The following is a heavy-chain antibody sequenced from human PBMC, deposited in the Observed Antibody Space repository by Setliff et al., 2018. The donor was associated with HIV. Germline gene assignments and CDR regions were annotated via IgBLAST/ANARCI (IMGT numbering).Heavy chain of an antibody. CDR1: GYSISSGFY. V-gene: IGHV4-38-2*02. CDR2: IYHSGST. J-gene: IGHJ5*02. Sequence: SETLSLTCAVSGYSISSGFYWGWIRQPPGKGLEWIGSIYHSGSTYYNPSLRSRVTISVDTSKNQFSLRLSSVTAADTAVYYCARDAPTVYANGWFDPWGQGTLVTVSS. CDR3: ARDAPTVYANGWFDP. D-gene: IGHD2-8*01.